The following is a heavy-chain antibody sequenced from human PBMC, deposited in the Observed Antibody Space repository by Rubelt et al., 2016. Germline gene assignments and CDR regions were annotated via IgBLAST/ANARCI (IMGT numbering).Heavy chain of an antibody. CDR3: ARHLLHTSSSYYPTWFDP. Sequence: STYYNPSLKSRVTISVDTSKNQFSLKLSSMTAADTAVYYCARHLLHTSSSYYPTWFDPWGQGALVTVSS. J-gene: IGHJ5*02. D-gene: IGHD3-22*01. V-gene: IGHV4-39*01. CDR2: ST.